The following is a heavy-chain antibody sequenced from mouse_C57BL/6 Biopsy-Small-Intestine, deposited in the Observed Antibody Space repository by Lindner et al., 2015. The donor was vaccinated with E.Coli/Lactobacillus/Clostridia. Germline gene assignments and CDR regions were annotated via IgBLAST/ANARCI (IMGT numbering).Heavy chain of an antibody. Sequence: VQLQESGAELVRPGASVKLSCTASGFNIKDDYMHWVKQRPEQGLEWIGWIDPENGNTKYASKFQGKATITADTSSNTADLQLSSLTSEDTAVYFCTAFYGSGSAWLAYWGQGTLITVSA. V-gene: IGHV14-4*01. CDR2: IDPENGNT. J-gene: IGHJ3*01. CDR1: GFNIKDDY. D-gene: IGHD1-1*01. CDR3: TAFYGSGSAWLAY.